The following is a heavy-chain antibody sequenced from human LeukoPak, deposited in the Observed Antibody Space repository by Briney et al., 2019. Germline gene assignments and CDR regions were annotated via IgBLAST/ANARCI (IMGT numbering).Heavy chain of an antibody. V-gene: IGHV3-53*01. Sequence: GGSLRRSSEGPTHMGMNRYMRRVTQGPGRGMEWASVMYSGGSTDYADSVKGGFTTSRDTTKKTHYVQINDTRAEDTAIYYAMRDLRDRWAYSNSNMDVWGKGTPVTVSS. CDR2: MYSGGST. D-gene: IGHD5-24*01. CDR1: THMGMNRY. CDR3: MRDLRDRWAYSNSNMDV. J-gene: IGHJ6*03.